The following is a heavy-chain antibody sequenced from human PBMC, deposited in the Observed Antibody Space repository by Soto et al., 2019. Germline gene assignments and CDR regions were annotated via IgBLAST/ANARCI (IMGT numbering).Heavy chain of an antibody. D-gene: IGHD3-3*01. CDR1: GFTFSSHS. J-gene: IGHJ4*02. CDR2: ISGGGATT. Sequence: GGSLRLSCAASGFTFSSHSMNWVRQPPGKGLEWVSVISGGGATTIYADSVKGRFTISRDNSKNTLYLQMNSLRAEDTAVYYCARGPYYDFWSGYSREFDYWGQGTLVTVSS. CDR3: ARGPYYDFWSGYSREFDY. V-gene: IGHV3-23*01.